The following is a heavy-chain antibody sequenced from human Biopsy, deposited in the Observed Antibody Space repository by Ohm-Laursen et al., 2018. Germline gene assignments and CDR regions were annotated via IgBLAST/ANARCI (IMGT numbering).Heavy chain of an antibody. CDR3: ARGRYAAFDI. Sequence: QTLSLTCAISGDSVSSNTVAWNWIRQSPSRGLEWLGRTIYRSKWSNDYAVSVKNRITIDPDTSKNQFSLQLNSVTPEDTAIHYCARGRYAAFDIRGQGTKVTISS. D-gene: IGHD5-18*01. CDR2: TIYRSKWSN. CDR1: GDSVSSNTVA. V-gene: IGHV6-1*01. J-gene: IGHJ3*02.